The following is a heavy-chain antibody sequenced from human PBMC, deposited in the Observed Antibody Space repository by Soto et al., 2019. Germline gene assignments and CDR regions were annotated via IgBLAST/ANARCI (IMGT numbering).Heavy chain of an antibody. J-gene: IGHJ5*02. Sequence: QLQLLESGPGLVKASETLSLTCSVSGGSISTSRSYWAWIRQPPGNGLEWLANIFYSGSTFYNPSLASRVSVSVDPSKNEFSLELRSVTAADTAVYYCARQPTTGDTDLWFDPWGQGTLVTVSS. D-gene: IGHD2-21*01. V-gene: IGHV4-39*01. CDR2: IFYSGST. CDR3: ARQPTTGDTDLWFDP. CDR1: GGSISTSRSY.